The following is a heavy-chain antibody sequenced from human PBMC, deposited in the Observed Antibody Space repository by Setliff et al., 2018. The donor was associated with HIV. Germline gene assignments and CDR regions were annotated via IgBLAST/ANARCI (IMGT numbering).Heavy chain of an antibody. V-gene: IGHV4-34*01. CDR1: GGSFSDYY. CDR3: ARGRHIEATIPLDH. CDR2: INDRGNT. D-gene: IGHD5-12*01. Sequence: SETLSLTCTVSGGSFSDYYWTWIRQPPNEGLEWIGEINDRGNTNYMPSFRSRVTISVDTSKNQFSLKLTSVTAADSAIYYCARGRHIEATIPLDHWGQGTLVTVSS. J-gene: IGHJ4*02.